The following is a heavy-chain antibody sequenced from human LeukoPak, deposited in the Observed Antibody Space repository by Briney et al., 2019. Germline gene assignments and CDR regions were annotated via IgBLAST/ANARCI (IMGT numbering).Heavy chain of an antibody. CDR1: GFTFSSYA. CDR3: ARQSYFYDSSAYYLDY. J-gene: IGHJ4*02. V-gene: IGHV3-48*03. CDR2: ITTSGSTI. Sequence: GGSLRLSCAASGFTFSSYAMSWVRQAPGKGLEWLSYITTSGSTIYYADSVKGRFTISRDNGKNSLYLQMSSLRAEDTAVYYCARQSYFYDSSAYYLDYWGQGTLVTVSA. D-gene: IGHD3-22*01.